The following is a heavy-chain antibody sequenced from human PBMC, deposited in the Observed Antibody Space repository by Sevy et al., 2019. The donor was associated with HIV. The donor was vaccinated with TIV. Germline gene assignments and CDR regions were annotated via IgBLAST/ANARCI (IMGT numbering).Heavy chain of an antibody. CDR3: AKVVAVAGQPDY. CDR1: GFTFSSYA. J-gene: IGHJ4*02. V-gene: IGHV3-23*01. D-gene: IGHD6-19*01. CDR2: ISGSGGST. Sequence: GGSLRLSCAASGFTFSSYAMSWVRQAPGKGLEWVSAISGSGGSTYYAHSVKGRFTISRDNSKNTLYLQMNSLRAEDTAVYYCAKVVAVAGQPDYWGQGTLVTVSS.